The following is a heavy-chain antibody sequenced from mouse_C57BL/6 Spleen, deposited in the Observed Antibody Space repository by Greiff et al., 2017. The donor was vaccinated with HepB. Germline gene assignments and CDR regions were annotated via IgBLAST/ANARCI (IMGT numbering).Heavy chain of an antibody. CDR2: INPSSGYT. J-gene: IGHJ2*01. D-gene: IGHD1-1*01. CDR3: ARDYYGSSSNY. Sequence: VQGVESGAELARPGASVKMSCKASGYTFTSYTMHWVKQRPGQGLEWIGYINPSSGYTKYNQKFKDKATLTADKSSSTAYMQLSSLTSEDSAVYYCARDYYGSSSNYWGQGTTLTVSS. V-gene: IGHV1-4*01. CDR1: GYTFTSYT.